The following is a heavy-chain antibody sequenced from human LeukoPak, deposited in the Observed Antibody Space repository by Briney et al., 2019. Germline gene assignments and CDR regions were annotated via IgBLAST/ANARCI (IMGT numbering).Heavy chain of an antibody. V-gene: IGHV4-59*01. J-gene: IGHJ4*02. CDR3: ARVNGYDSSSYYWPFVH. CDR2: IYYSGST. CDR1: GGSISSYY. D-gene: IGHD3-22*01. Sequence: SETLSLTCTVSGGSISSYYWSWIRQPPGKGLEWIGYIYYSGSTNYNPSLKSRVTISVDTSKNQFSLKLSSVTAADTAVYYCARVNGYDSSSYYWPFVHWGQGTLVTVSS.